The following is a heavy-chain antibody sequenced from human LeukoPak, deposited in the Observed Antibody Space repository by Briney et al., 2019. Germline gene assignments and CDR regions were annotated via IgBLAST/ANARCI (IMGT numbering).Heavy chain of an antibody. CDR1: GGSISSYY. Sequence: PSETLSLTCTVSGGSISSYYWSWIRQPPGKGLEWIGYIYYSGSTNYNPSLKSRVTISVDTSKNQFSLKLSSVTAADTAVYYCARGSWVGTTFGYWGQGTLVTVSS. J-gene: IGHJ4*02. D-gene: IGHD1-1*01. V-gene: IGHV4-59*12. CDR3: ARGSWVGTTFGY. CDR2: IYYSGST.